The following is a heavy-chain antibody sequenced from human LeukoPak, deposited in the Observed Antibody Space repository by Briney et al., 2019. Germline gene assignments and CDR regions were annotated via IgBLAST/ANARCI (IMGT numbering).Heavy chain of an antibody. CDR3: AREYCTNGVCYSWFDP. D-gene: IGHD2-8*01. Sequence: ASVKVSCKASGYTFTGYYMHWVRQAPGQGLEWMGWINPNSGGTNYAQKFQGRVTMTRDTSISTAYMELSRLRSDDTAVYYCAREYCTNGVCYSWFDPWGRGALVTVSS. V-gene: IGHV1-2*02. CDR1: GYTFTGYY. J-gene: IGHJ2*01. CDR2: INPNSGGT.